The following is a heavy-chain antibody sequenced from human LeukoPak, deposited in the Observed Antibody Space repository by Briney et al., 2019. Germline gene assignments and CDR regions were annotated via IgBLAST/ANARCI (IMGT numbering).Heavy chain of an antibody. D-gene: IGHD6-13*01. J-gene: IGHJ5*02. V-gene: IGHV3-20*04. CDR3: AREVSSAAGSWDSVNWFDP. CDR1: GFTFDDYG. CDR2: INWNGGST. Sequence: GGSLRLSCAASGFTFDDYGMSWARQAPGKGLEWVSGINWNGGSTGYADSVKGRFTISRDNAKNSLYLQMNSLRAEDTALYYCAREVSSAAGSWDSVNWFDPWGQGTLVTVSS.